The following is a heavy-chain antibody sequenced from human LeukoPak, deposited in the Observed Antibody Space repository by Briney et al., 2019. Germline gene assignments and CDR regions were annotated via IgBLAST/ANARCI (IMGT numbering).Heavy chain of an antibody. V-gene: IGHV4-38-2*02. D-gene: IGHD5/OR15-5a*01. J-gene: IGHJ4*02. Sequence: SETLSLTCTVSAYSMSSGYYWGWIRPPPGKGLEWIGSIYHSGSTYYNPSLKSRVTISVDTSKNQFSLKLSSVTAADTAVYYCARLLSSMTYFDYWGQGTLVTVSS. CDR1: AYSMSSGYY. CDR2: IYHSGST. CDR3: ARLLSSMTYFDY.